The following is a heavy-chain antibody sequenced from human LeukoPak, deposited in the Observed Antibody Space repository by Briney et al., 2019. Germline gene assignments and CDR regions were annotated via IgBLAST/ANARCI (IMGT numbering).Heavy chain of an antibody. J-gene: IGHJ5*02. CDR2: INPNSGGT. CDR3: ARDGTTVRFLEWLPTPFDP. Sequence: ASVKVSYKASGYTFTGYYMHWVRQAPGQGLEWMGWINPNSGGTNYAQKFQGRVTMTRDTSISTAYMELRSLRSDDTAVYYCARDGTTVRFLEWLPTPFDPWGQGTLVTVSS. CDR1: GYTFTGYY. V-gene: IGHV1-2*02. D-gene: IGHD3-3*01.